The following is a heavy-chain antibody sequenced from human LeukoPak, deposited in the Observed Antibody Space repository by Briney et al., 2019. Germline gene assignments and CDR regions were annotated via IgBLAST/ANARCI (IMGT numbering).Heavy chain of an antibody. Sequence: GESLKISCKGSGYNFTTYWVVWVRQMHGKGLEWMGIIYPGDSDTRYSPSFQGQVTISADRSINTAYLQWTSLTASDTAMYYCARQDHGSYDYWGQGTLVTVSS. D-gene: IGHD3-10*01. CDR1: GYNFTTYW. J-gene: IGHJ4*02. CDR2: IYPGDSDT. V-gene: IGHV5-51*01. CDR3: ARQDHGSYDY.